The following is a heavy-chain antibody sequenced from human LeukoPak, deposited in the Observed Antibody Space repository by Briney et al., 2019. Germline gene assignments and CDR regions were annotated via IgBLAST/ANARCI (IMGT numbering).Heavy chain of an antibody. CDR2: IYTSGST. CDR1: GGSISSYY. Sequence: SETLSLTCTVSGGSISSYYWSWIRQPAGKGLEWIGRIYTSGSTNYNPSLKSRVTMSVDTSKNQFSLKLSSVTAADTAVYYCAREITNYGYNIPVDCYFDYWGQGTLVTVSS. V-gene: IGHV4-4*07. CDR3: AREITNYGYNIPVDCYFDY. D-gene: IGHD3-16*01. J-gene: IGHJ4*02.